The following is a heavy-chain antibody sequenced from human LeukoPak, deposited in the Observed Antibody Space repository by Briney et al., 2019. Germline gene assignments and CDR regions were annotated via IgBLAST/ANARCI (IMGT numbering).Heavy chain of an antibody. D-gene: IGHD3-10*01. CDR3: ARDFGDDAFDI. V-gene: IGHV3-48*03. J-gene: IGHJ3*02. CDR2: ISSSGSTM. Sequence: GGSLRLSCAASGFTFSSYEMNWVRQAPGKGLEWVSYISSSGSTMYYADSVKGRFTISRDNAKNSLYLQMNSLRAEDTAVYYCARDFGDDAFDIWGQGTMVTVSS. CDR1: GFTFSSYE.